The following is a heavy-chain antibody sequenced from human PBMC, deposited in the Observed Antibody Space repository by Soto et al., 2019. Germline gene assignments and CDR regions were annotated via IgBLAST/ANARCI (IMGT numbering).Heavy chain of an antibody. Sequence: SETLSLTCTVSCGSISSSSYYWGWIRQPPGKGLEWIGSIYYSGSTYYNPSLKSRVTISVDTSKNQFSLKLSSVTAADTAVYYCATQGASITMVRGVPLNFDYWGQGTLVTVSS. V-gene: IGHV4-39*01. J-gene: IGHJ4*02. D-gene: IGHD3-10*01. CDR1: CGSISSSSYY. CDR2: IYYSGST. CDR3: ATQGASITMVRGVPLNFDY.